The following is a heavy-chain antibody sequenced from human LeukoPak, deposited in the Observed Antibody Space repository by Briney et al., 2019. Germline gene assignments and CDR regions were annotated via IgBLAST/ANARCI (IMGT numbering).Heavy chain of an antibody. CDR3: ARSSLPDFWSGYYTPFDY. D-gene: IGHD3-3*01. CDR1: GFTFSSYS. V-gene: IGHV3-21*01. J-gene: IGHJ4*02. Sequence: PGGSLRLSCAASGFTFSSYSMNWVRQAPGKGLEWVSSISSSSSYIYYADSVKGRFTISRDNAKNSLYLQMNSLRAEDTAVYYCARSSLPDFWSGYYTPFDYWGQGTLVTVSS. CDR2: ISSSSSYI.